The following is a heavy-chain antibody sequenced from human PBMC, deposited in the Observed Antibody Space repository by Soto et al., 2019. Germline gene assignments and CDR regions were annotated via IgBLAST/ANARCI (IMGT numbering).Heavy chain of an antibody. D-gene: IGHD6-19*01. CDR3: AKDIGHSGWESRYYYYGMDV. CDR2: ISWNSGSI. Sequence: GGSLRLSCAASGFTFDDYAMHWVRQAPGKGLEWVSGISWNSGSIGYADSVKGRFTISRDNAKNSLYLQMNSLRAEDTALYYCAKDIGHSGWESRYYYYGMDVWGQGTTVTVSS. V-gene: IGHV3-9*01. J-gene: IGHJ6*02. CDR1: GFTFDDYA.